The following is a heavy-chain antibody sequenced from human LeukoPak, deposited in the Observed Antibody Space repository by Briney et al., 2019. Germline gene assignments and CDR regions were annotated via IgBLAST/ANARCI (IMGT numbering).Heavy chain of an antibody. V-gene: IGHV1-46*01. CDR2: INHSGGST. CDR3: ARDMGGSYPPDAFDI. CDR1: GYTFTSYY. J-gene: IGHJ3*02. Sequence: ASVKVSCKASGYTFTSYYMHWVRQAPGQGLEWMGIINHSGGSTSYAQKFQGRVTMTRDTSTSTVYMELSSLRSEDTAVYYCARDMGGSYPPDAFDIWGQGTMVTVSS. D-gene: IGHD1-26*01.